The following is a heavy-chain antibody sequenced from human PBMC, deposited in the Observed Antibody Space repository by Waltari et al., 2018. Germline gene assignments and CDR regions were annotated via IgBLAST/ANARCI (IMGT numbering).Heavy chain of an antibody. V-gene: IGHV4-34*02. CDR3: VRLEDCSGPGGNCYSGDSFALDV. CDR1: GGQFSGYY. Sequence: QVQLQQWGAGQLQPSETLSLTCGVSGGQFSGYYWGWIRQPPGKGMEWIGEINHNGNRNYNPSLRSRVTMLIDTSRSQFSLKVNSVTAADTAVYYCVRLEDCSGPGGNCYSGDSFALDVWGQGTTVTVSS. D-gene: IGHD2-15*01. CDR2: INHNGNR. J-gene: IGHJ6*02.